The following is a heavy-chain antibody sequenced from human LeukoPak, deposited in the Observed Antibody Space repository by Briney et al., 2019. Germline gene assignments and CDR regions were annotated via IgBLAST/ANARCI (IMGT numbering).Heavy chain of an antibody. CDR1: GFTVSTNY. CDR2: IYDGGST. V-gene: IGHV3-66*01. Sequence: PGGSLRLSWAASGFTVSTNYMSWVRQAPGKGLEWGSVIYDGGSTYYSDSVNDRFTISRNNSKNARFLHMNRLSADDTAVYYCARAPDHDAFDIWGQGTMVTVSS. D-gene: IGHD1-14*01. J-gene: IGHJ3*02. CDR3: ARAPDHDAFDI.